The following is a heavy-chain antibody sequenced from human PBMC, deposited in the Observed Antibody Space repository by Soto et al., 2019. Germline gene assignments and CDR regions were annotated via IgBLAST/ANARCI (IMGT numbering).Heavy chain of an antibody. CDR1: GDSISTNNVA. J-gene: IGHJ4*02. V-gene: IGHV6-1*01. CDR2: TGYTSKWYN. CDR3: ARGKYSAFDY. Sequence: QVQLQQSGPGLVKPSQTLSLTCAISGDSISTNNVAWNWIRQSPSGGLEWLGRTGYTSKWYNDYALSVRSRITINPDTPKNQFSLQLNSVTLDDTAVYYCARGKYSAFDYWGQGTLVTVSS. D-gene: IGHD5-18*01.